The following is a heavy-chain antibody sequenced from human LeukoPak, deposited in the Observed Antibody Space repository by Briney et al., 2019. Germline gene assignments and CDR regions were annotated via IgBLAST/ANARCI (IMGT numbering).Heavy chain of an antibody. D-gene: IGHD3-10*01. CDR1: GFTFSSYA. CDR3: AKCRYGSGSYFQSGGLLDY. CDR2: ISGSGGST. V-gene: IGHV3-23*01. Sequence: GGSLRLSCAASGFTFSSYAMSWVRQAPGKGLEWVSAISGSGGSTYYADSVKGRFTISRDNSRNTLYLQVNSLRAEDTAVYYCAKCRYGSGSYFQSGGLLDYWGQGTLVTVSS. J-gene: IGHJ4*02.